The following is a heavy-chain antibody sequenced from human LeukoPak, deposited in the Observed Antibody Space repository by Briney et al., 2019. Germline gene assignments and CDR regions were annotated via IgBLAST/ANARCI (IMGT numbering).Heavy chain of an antibody. J-gene: IGHJ4*02. Sequence: GGSLRLSCATSGFTFSSYLMHWVRQAPGKGLEWVAFIRYDGSNKYYADSVKGRFTISRDNSKNTLYLQMNSLRAEDTAVYYCAKDSRYGSGSYCDYWGQGTLVTVSS. CDR3: AKDSRYGSGSYCDY. CDR2: IRYDGSNK. D-gene: IGHD3-10*01. V-gene: IGHV3-30*02. CDR1: GFTFSSYL.